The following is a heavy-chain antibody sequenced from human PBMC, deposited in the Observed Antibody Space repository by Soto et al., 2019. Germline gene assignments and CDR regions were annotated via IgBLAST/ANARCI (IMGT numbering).Heavy chain of an antibody. CDR1: GGSISSGGYS. J-gene: IGHJ4*02. D-gene: IGHD1-26*01. V-gene: IGHV4-30-2*01. Sequence: SETLSLTCAVSGGSISSGGYSWSWIRQPPGKGLEWIGYIYHSGSTYYNPSLKSRVTISVDRSKNQFSLKLSSVTAEDTAVYYCVRDDIGLGIDYWGLGTLVTVS. CDR3: VRDDIGLGIDY. CDR2: IYHSGST.